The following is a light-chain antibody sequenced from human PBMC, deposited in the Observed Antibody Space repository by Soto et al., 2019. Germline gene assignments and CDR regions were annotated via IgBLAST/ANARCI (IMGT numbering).Light chain of an antibody. Sequence: EIVMTQSPATLSVSPGEGATLSCRASQSVSSYLAWYQQKPGQAPRLLIYDASNRATGIPARFSGSGSGTDFTLTISSLEPEDFAVYYCQQRSNWPPITFGQGTRLEI. V-gene: IGKV3-11*01. J-gene: IGKJ5*01. CDR2: DAS. CDR3: QQRSNWPPIT. CDR1: QSVSSY.